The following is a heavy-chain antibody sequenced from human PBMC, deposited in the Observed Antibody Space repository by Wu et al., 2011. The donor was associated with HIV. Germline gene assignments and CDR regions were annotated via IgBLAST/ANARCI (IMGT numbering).Heavy chain of an antibody. D-gene: IGHD2-15*01. J-gene: IGHJ5*02. CDR1: GYTFTNYY. CDR3: ATDRGYCSGGSCYSWFDP. Sequence: EVQLVQSGAEVKKPGATVKISCKVSGYTFTNYYMHWVQQAPGKGLEWMGLVDPEDGETIYAEKFQGRVTITADTSTDTAYMELSSLRSEDTAVYYCATDRGYCSGGSCYSWFDPWGQGTLVTVSS. V-gene: IGHV1-69-2*01. CDR2: VDPEDGET.